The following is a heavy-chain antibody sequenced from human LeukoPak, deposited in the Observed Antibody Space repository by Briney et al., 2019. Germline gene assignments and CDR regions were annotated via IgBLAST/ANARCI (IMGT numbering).Heavy chain of an antibody. V-gene: IGHV3-74*01. Sequence: GGSLRLSCAGSGFTLRSFWMHWVRQAPGKGLEWVSLINNDGSITTYAASEKGRFTISRDNTDNTLYLQMTNLRVEDSAVYFCAREPGNYGSGSYYLSAWGQGTLVTVSS. CDR2: INNDGSIT. D-gene: IGHD3-10*01. J-gene: IGHJ5*02. CDR1: GFTLRSFW. CDR3: AREPGNYGSGSYYLSA.